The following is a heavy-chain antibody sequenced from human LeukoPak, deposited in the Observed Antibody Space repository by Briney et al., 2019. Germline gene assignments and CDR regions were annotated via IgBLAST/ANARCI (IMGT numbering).Heavy chain of an antibody. CDR2: IIPILGIA. CDR3: ARPYNPGDSHAAFDY. Sequence: SVKVSCKASGGTFSSYAISWVRQAPGQGLEWMGRIIPILGIANYAQKFQGRVTITADKSTSTAYMELSSLRSEDTAVYYCARPYNPGDSHAAFDYWGQGTLVTVSS. V-gene: IGHV1-69*04. J-gene: IGHJ4*02. CDR1: GGTFSSYA. D-gene: IGHD5-18*01.